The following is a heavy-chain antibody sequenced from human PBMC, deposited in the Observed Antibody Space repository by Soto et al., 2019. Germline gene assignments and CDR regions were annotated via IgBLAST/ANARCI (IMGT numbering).Heavy chain of an antibody. V-gene: IGHV4-38-2*02. CDR3: AREKVGTKFFDN. CDR1: GFAISRGYY. D-gene: IGHD1-26*01. J-gene: IGHJ4*02. CDR2: IYPSVSF. Sequence: SETLSLTCSVSGFAISRGYYWSWVRQPPGKGREWIGSIYPSVSFYYNPSLATGIRLSIDTSKNQFTLNLTSVTAADTALYFCAREKVGTKFFDNWGQGIQVPVSS.